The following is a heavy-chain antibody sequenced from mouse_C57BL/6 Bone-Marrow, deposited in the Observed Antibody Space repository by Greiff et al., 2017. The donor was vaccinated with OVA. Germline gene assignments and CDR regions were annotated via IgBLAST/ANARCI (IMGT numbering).Heavy chain of an antibody. CDR2: INPNNGGT. V-gene: IGHV1-26*01. CDR3: TCIYYYGSKGY. J-gene: IGHJ2*01. D-gene: IGHD1-1*01. Sequence: VQLQQSGPELVKPGASVKISCKASGYTFTDYYMNWVKQSHGKSLEWIGDINPNNGGTSYNQKFKGKATLTVDKSSSTAYMELRSLTSEDTAVYYCTCIYYYGSKGYWGQGTTLTVSS. CDR1: GYTFTDYY.